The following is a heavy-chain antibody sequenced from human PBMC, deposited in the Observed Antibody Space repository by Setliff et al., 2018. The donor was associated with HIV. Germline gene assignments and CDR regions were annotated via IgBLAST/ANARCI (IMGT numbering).Heavy chain of an antibody. CDR1: GGSFSANY. V-gene: IGHV4-34*01. D-gene: IGHD2-2*01. Sequence: KPSETLSLTCAVYGGSFSANYWSWIRQVPGKGLEWIGEINHSGSTNYNPSLQRRVIMSVDTSAKQFYLKVNSVTAADTAVYFCARRARFCTSATCYRHFDFWGEGTLVTVS. J-gene: IGHJ4*02. CDR3: ARRARFCTSATCYRHFDF. CDR2: INHSGST.